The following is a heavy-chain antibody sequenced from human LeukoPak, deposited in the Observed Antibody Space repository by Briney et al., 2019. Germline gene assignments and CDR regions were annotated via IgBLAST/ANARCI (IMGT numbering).Heavy chain of an antibody. CDR2: ISYDGSNK. CDR3: ARAQRLRYFSH. Sequence: GRSLRLSCAASGFTFSSYGMHWVRQAPGKGLEWVAVISYDGSNKYYADSVKGRFTISRDNAKNSLYLQMNSLRAEDTAVYYCARAQRLRYFSHWGQGTLVTVSS. J-gene: IGHJ1*01. V-gene: IGHV3-30*03. D-gene: IGHD3-9*01. CDR1: GFTFSSYG.